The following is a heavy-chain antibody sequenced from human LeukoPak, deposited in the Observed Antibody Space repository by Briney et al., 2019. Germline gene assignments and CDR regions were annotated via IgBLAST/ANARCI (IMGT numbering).Heavy chain of an antibody. Sequence: GSLRLSCAASGFTFSDYYMTWIRQAPGKGLEWASYISSSGSTIYYADSVKGRFTISRDNSKNTLYLQMNSLRAEDTAVYYCRPSSLGFAFDIWGQGTMVTVSS. D-gene: IGHD6-6*01. CDR1: GFTFSDYY. CDR3: RPSSLGFAFDI. J-gene: IGHJ3*02. CDR2: ISSSGSTI. V-gene: IGHV3-11*01.